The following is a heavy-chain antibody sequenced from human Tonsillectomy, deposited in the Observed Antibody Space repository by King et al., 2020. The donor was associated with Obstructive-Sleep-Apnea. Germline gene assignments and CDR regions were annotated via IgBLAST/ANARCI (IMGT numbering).Heavy chain of an antibody. CDR2: IYYSGST. CDR1: GDSISSSNNY. CDR3: ARVADLRYPDYYHYGMDV. D-gene: IGHD1-14*01. V-gene: IGHV4-39*07. J-gene: IGHJ6*02. Sequence: QLQESGPGLVKPSETLSLTCSVSGDSISSSNNYWGWIRQTPGKGLEWIGSIYYSGSTSYNPSLKSRVTISVDTSKSQFSLRVNSMTAADTAVYYCARVADLRYPDYYHYGMDVWGQGTKVTV.